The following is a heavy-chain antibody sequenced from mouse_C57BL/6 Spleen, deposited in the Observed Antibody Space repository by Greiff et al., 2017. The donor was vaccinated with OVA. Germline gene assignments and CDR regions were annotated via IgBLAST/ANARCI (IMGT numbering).Heavy chain of an antibody. D-gene: IGHD1-1*01. J-gene: IGHJ2*01. Sequence: QVQLQQSGAELVRPGASVTLSCTASGYTFTDYDMHWVKQTPVHGLEWIGAIDPETGGTAYNQKFKGKAILTADKYSSTANMEFRSLTSVDSDVYYCTRSDCCGSSGYWGQGTTLTVSA. CDR2: IDPETGGT. CDR3: TRSDCCGSSGY. V-gene: IGHV1-15*01. CDR1: GYTFTDYD.